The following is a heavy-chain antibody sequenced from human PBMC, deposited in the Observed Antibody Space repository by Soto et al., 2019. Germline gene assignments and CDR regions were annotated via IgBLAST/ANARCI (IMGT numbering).Heavy chain of an antibody. Sequence: SGPTLVKPTQTLTLTCTFSGFSLSTSGVGVGWIRQPPGKALEWLALIYWDDDKRYSPSLKSRLTITKDTSKNQVVLTMTNMDPVDTATYYCAHTGDYMVRGVSSWFDPWGQGTLVTVSS. V-gene: IGHV2-5*02. J-gene: IGHJ5*02. D-gene: IGHD3-10*01. CDR2: IYWDDDK. CDR3: AHTGDYMVRGVSSWFDP. CDR1: GFSLSTSGVG.